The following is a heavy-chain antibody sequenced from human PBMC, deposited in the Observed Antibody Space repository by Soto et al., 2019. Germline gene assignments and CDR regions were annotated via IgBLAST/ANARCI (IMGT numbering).Heavy chain of an antibody. Sequence: SETLSLTCAVSGDSISSGGYSWSWIRQPPGKGLEWTGYIYHSGSTYYNPSLKSRVTISVDRSKNQFSLKLSSVTAADTAVYYCARVPGPWGQGTLVTVSS. CDR1: GDSISSGGYS. J-gene: IGHJ5*02. V-gene: IGHV4-30-2*01. CDR2: IYHSGST. CDR3: ARVPGP.